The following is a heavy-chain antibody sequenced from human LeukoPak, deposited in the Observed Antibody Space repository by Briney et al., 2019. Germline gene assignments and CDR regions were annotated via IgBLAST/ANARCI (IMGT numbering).Heavy chain of an antibody. J-gene: IGHJ4*02. CDR2: IYSGEET. CDR3: ASERPSSSWYDY. D-gene: IGHD6-13*01. CDR1: GFNVSSNY. V-gene: IGHV3-53*01. Sequence: GGSLRLSCAASGFNVSSNYMSWVRQAPGKGLEWVSVIYSGEETQYADSVKGRFTISRDNAENSLYLQMNSLRAEDTAVYYCASERPSSSWYDYWGQGTLVTVSS.